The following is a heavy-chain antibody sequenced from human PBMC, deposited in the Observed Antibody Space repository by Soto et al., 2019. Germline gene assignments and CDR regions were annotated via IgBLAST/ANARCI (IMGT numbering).Heavy chain of an antibody. CDR3: AKDIQHSSGYYPPETTMLRRPWKNAFDI. Sequence: GGSLRLSCAASGFTFDDYAMHWVRQAPGKGLEWVSGISWNSGSIGYADSVKGRFTISRDNAKNSLYLQMNSLRAEDTALYYCAKDIQHSSGYYPPETTMLRRPWKNAFDIWGQGTMVTVSS. D-gene: IGHD6-19*01. J-gene: IGHJ3*02. CDR2: ISWNSGSI. CDR1: GFTFDDYA. V-gene: IGHV3-9*01.